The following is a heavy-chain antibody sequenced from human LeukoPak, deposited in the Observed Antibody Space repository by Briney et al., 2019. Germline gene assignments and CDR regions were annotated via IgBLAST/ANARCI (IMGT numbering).Heavy chain of an antibody. Sequence: PGGSLRLSCAASGFTFSRNVMHWVRQAPGKGLEWVATISYDGNNKFHSDSVKGRFTISRDNSRNTLYVQMNSLRGEDAAVYSCARGGIPTGPYYYFYYMDVWGKGTAVTVSS. V-gene: IGHV3-30*01. D-gene: IGHD3-10*01. CDR1: GFTFSRNV. CDR2: ISYDGNNK. CDR3: ARGGIPTGPYYYFYYMDV. J-gene: IGHJ6*03.